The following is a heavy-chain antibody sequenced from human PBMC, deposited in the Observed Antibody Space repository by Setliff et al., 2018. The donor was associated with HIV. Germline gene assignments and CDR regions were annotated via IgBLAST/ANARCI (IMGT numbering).Heavy chain of an antibody. CDR3: ARDPKRYYDILTGYPSYYGMDV. V-gene: IGHV1-18*01. Sequence: ASVKVSCKASGYTFTSYGISWVRQAPGQGLEWMGWISAYNGNTNYAQKLQGRVTVTTDTSTSTAYMELRSLRSDDTAVYYCARDPKRYYDILTGYPSYYGMDVWGQGTTVTVSS. D-gene: IGHD3-9*01. CDR1: GYTFTSYG. J-gene: IGHJ6*02. CDR2: ISAYNGNT.